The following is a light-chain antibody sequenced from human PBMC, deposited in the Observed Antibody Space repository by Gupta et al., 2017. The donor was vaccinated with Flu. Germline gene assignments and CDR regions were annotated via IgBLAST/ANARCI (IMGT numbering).Light chain of an antibody. J-gene: IGLJ2*01. Sequence: QSALTQPASLSGSPGQSITISCTGTAGDFGTYNLVSWYQQYPGKVPKLIIYEDSKRPPGVSDRFSGSKSGSTASLTISGLQAEDESDYYCCAYAGRSTVVFGGGTKLTVL. CDR2: EDS. CDR3: CAYAGRSTVV. CDR1: AGDFGTYNL. V-gene: IGLV2-23*01.